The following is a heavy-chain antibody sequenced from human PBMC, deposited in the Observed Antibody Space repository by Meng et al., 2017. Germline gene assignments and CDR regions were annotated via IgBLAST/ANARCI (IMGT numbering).Heavy chain of an antibody. V-gene: IGHV4-59*01. CDR3: ARGYDFWSGQYYFDY. CDR2: IYYSGST. CDR1: CGSISSYY. Sequence: QVQLQESGPGLAKPSETLSLTCTVSCGSISSYYWSWIRQPPGKGLEWIGYIYYSGSTNYNPSLKSRVTISVDTSKNQFSLKLSSVTAADTAVYYCARGYDFWSGQYYFDYWGQGTLVTVSS. D-gene: IGHD3-3*01. J-gene: IGHJ4*02.